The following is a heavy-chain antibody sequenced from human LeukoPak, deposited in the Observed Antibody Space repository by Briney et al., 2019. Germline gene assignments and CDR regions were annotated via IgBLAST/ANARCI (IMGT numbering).Heavy chain of an antibody. CDR2: ITRSSSYI. J-gene: IGHJ4*02. Sequence: PGGSLRLSCAASGFTVSSNYISWVRQAPGKGLEWVSSITRSSSYIYYADSLKGRFTISRDNSKNTLYLQMGSLRAEDMAVYYCARVGPADTYYPSSGLDYWGQGTLVTVSS. V-gene: IGHV3-21*01. CDR3: ARVGPADTYYPSSGLDY. D-gene: IGHD3-22*01. CDR1: GFTVSSNY.